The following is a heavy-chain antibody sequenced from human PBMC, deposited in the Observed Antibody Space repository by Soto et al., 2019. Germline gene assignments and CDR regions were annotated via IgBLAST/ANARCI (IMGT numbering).Heavy chain of an antibody. Sequence: SETLSLTCSVSGGSLSSYYWSWIRQPAGKGLEWIGRIYTSGSTNYNPSLKRRVTMSVDTSKNQFSLRLTSVAAADTAVYYCARGRGSYPYFFDSWGQGTLVTVSS. CDR3: ARGRGSYPYFFDS. CDR2: IYTSGST. V-gene: IGHV4-4*07. J-gene: IGHJ4*02. CDR1: GGSLSSYY. D-gene: IGHD1-26*01.